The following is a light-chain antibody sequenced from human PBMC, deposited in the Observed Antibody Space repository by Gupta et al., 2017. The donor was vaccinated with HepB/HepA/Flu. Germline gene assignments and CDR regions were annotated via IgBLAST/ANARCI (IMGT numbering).Light chain of an antibody. CDR3: RIGHINVWV. CDR1: SDINVGTSE. V-gene: IGLV5-45*02. J-gene: IGLJ3*02. Sequence: QAVLTPPSSLSASPGASASLTCTLRSDINVGTSEIFWYQQQSGSPPQFLLKYKSDSDRQQGSGVPSRFSGSKDASANAGILLISGFQAEDDADYYCRIGHINVWVFGGGTKLTVL. CDR2: YKSDSDR.